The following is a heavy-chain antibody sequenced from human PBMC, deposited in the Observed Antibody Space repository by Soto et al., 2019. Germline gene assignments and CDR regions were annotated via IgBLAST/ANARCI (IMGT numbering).Heavy chain of an antibody. CDR2: IIPIFTTT. V-gene: IGHV1-69*13. Sequence: SVKVSCKASGGTFSSYAISWVRQAPGQGLERMGGIIPIFTTTNYAQKFQGRVTITADESTITAYMELSSLKHDDTAVYFFSFEVAADGTFREDVFDIWGQGTLVTVSS. CDR3: SFEVAADGTFREDVFDI. J-gene: IGHJ3*02. D-gene: IGHD6-13*01. CDR1: GGTFSSYA.